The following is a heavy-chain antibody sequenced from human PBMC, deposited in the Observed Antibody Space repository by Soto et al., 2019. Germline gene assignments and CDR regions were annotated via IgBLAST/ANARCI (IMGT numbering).Heavy chain of an antibody. D-gene: IGHD2-2*03. V-gene: IGHV1-3*01. CDR2: INAGNGNT. Sequence: ASVKVSFKASGYTFTSYAMHWVRQAPGQRLEWMGWINAGNGNTKYSQKFQGRVTITRDTSASTAYMEMSSLRSEDTAVYYCARLNGYCISTNCHGYYGMDVWGQGTTVTVSS. CDR3: ARLNGYCISTNCHGYYGMDV. J-gene: IGHJ6*02. CDR1: GYTFTSYA.